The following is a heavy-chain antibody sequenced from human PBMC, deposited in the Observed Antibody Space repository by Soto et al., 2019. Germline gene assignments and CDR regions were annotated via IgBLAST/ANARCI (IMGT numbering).Heavy chain of an antibody. Sequence: EVQLLESGGDFKQPGGSLRLSCEGSGFNFSNYALNWVRQAPGKRLEWVSVISGNSGTTYYAASVKGRFTISRDNSKKTLYLQMTSLRADDTAVYYCAKGRAITVFGVITPFDSWGQGNLVTVSS. D-gene: IGHD3-3*01. J-gene: IGHJ4*02. V-gene: IGHV3-23*01. CDR2: ISGNSGTT. CDR3: AKGRAITVFGVITPFDS. CDR1: GFNFSNYA.